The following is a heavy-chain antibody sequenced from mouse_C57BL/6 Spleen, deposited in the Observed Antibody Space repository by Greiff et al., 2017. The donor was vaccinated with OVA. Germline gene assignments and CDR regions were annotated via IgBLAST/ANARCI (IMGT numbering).Heavy chain of an antibody. CDR2: IDPENGDT. CDR1: GFNIKDDY. V-gene: IGHV14-4*01. J-gene: IGHJ3*01. CDR3: TTAYGYPRAY. D-gene: IGHD2-2*01. Sequence: EVQLQQSGAELVRPGASVKLSCTASGFNIKDDYMHWVKQRPEQGLEWIGWIDPENGDTEYASKFQGKATITADTSSNTAYLQLSSLTSEDTAVYYCTTAYGYPRAYWGQGTLVTVSA.